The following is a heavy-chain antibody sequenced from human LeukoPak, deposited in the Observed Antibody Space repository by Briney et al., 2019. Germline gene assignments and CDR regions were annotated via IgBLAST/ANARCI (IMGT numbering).Heavy chain of an antibody. J-gene: IGHJ4*02. CDR3: ARGLENDFWSGPDY. CDR1: GDSISSSSYY. V-gene: IGHV4-61*09. D-gene: IGHD3-3*01. CDR2: FYTSGST. Sequence: SETLSLTCTVSGDSISSSSYYWSWIRQPAGKGLEWIGHFYTSGSTNYNPSLKSRVTISVDTSKNQFSLKLSSVTAADTAVYYCARGLENDFWSGPDYWGQGTLVTVSS.